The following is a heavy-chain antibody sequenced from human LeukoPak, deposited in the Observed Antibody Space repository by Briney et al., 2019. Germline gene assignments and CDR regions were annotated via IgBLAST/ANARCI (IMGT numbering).Heavy chain of an antibody. D-gene: IGHD3-22*01. V-gene: IGHV4-39*07. Sequence: SETLSLTCAVSGGSVSSNGFYWGWIRQAPGKGLQWIGTIYYNGITFYNPSLKSRVTISRDRSRNQFSLRLSSVTVADTAVYYCARDRYDTNAYYYVDYWGQGALVTVFS. CDR1: GGSVSSNGFY. CDR3: ARDRYDTNAYYYVDY. CDR2: IYYNGIT. J-gene: IGHJ4*02.